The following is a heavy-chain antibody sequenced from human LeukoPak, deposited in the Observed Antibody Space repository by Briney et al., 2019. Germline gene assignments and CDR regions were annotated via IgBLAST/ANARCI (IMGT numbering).Heavy chain of an antibody. D-gene: IGHD6-13*01. Sequence: GGSLRLSCAASGFTFSSYGMHWVRQAPGKGLEWVAFIRYDGSNKYYADSVKGRFTISRDNSKNTLYLQMNSLRAEDTAVYYCAKDPREQQLASRPFDYWGQGTLVTVSS. CDR1: GFTFSSYG. CDR3: AKDPREQQLASRPFDY. J-gene: IGHJ4*02. CDR2: IRYDGSNK. V-gene: IGHV3-30*02.